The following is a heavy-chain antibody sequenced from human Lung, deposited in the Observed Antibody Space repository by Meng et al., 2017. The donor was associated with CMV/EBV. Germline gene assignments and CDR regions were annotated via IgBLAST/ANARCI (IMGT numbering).Heavy chain of an antibody. CDR1: GFTFSSYG. CDR3: AKDDPVFHY. CDR2: IRNDESDK. V-gene: IGHV3-30*02. Sequence: GELGRCGGGVVQPGGSLRLYCAASGFTFSSYGMHWVRQAPGKGPGWVAFIRNDESDKYYGDSVKGRFTISRDTSKNTVDLQMNSLRTEDTAVYYCAKDDPVFHYWGQGTLVTVSS. J-gene: IGHJ4*02.